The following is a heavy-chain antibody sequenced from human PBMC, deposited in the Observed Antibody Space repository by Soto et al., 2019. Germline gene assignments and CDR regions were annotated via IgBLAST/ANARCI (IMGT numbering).Heavy chain of an antibody. CDR1: GFTFSSYR. Sequence: EVRLVESGGGLVQPGGSLRLSCAASGFTFSSYRMNWVRQAPGKGLEWVSCIHVIRDDVYYADSVKGRFTISRDNAKNSLYLQMNSLRDEDTAVYYCARDQDWSFDYWGQGTLVTVSS. CDR3: ARDQDWSFDY. D-gene: IGHD3-9*01. CDR2: IHVIRDDV. V-gene: IGHV3-48*02. J-gene: IGHJ4*02.